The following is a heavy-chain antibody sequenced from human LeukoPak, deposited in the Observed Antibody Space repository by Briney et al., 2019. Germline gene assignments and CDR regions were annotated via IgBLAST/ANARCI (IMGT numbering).Heavy chain of an antibody. CDR1: GFTFSSYA. Sequence: GGSLRLSCAASGFTFSSYAMHWVRQAPGKGLEWVAVISYDGSNKYYADSVKGRFTISRDNSKNTLYLQMNSLRAEDTAVYYCARGITSYSGYFDYWGQGTLVTVSS. V-gene: IGHV3-30-3*01. CDR3: ARGITSYSGYFDY. J-gene: IGHJ4*02. D-gene: IGHD6-13*01. CDR2: ISYDGSNK.